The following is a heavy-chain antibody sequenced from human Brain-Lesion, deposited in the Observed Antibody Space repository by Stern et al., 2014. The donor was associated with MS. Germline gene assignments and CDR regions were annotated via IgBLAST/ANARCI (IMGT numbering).Heavy chain of an antibody. J-gene: IGHJ4*02. Sequence: VQLVESGGGVVKPGRSRRLSCAASGLPLSSYDLHWVRQGPAKGLGWMATISYDGSNKYYADSVKGRFTISRDNSKNTLLLQMNTLRTEDTAVYYCAKNPGGFTIDWGQGTLVTVSS. CDR3: AKNPGGFTID. V-gene: IGHV3-30*18. CDR1: GLPLSSYD. D-gene: IGHD3-3*01. CDR2: ISYDGSNK.